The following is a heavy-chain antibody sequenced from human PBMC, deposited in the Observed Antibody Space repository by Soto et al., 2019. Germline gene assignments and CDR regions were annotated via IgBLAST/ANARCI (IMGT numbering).Heavy chain of an antibody. CDR2: TLVDGTEQ. CDR1: GFSFRSYS. D-gene: IGHD2-15*01. Sequence: QVQLVESGGDVVQPGRSLRLSCAASGFSFRSYSMHWVRQAPGKGLEWVAVTLVDGTEQYYAESLQGRFTISRDNSENTLFQPWNRVTPDDTAVYFCARASGRSTGNSRNTFDLWGQGTLVTVSA. J-gene: IGHJ4*02. CDR3: ARASGRSTGNSRNTFDL. V-gene: IGHV3-30-3*01.